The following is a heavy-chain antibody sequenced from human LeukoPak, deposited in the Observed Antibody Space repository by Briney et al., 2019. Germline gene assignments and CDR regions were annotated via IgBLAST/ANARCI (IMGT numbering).Heavy chain of an antibody. J-gene: IGHJ3*02. CDR3: ARESSSSSVAFDI. Sequence: GASVKVSCKASGYTFTSYGISWVRQAPGQGLEWMGGIIPIFGTANYAQKFQGRVTITADESTSTAYMELSSLRSEDTAVYYCARESSSSSVAFDIWGQGTMVTVSS. D-gene: IGHD6-6*01. V-gene: IGHV1-69*13. CDR2: IIPIFGTA. CDR1: GYTFTSYG.